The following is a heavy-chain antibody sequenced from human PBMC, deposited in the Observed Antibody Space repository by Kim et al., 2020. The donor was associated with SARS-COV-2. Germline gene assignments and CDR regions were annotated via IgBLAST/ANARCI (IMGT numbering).Heavy chain of an antibody. V-gene: IGHV3-23*03. CDR2: IYSGGSST. CDR3: AKGSELFNY. CDR1: GFTFSSYA. Sequence: GGSLRLSCAASGFTFSSYAMSWVRQAPGKGLEWVSVIYSGGSSTYYADSVKGRFTISRDNSKNTLYLQMNSLRAEDTAVYYCAKGSELFNYWGQGTLVTVSS. D-gene: IGHD3-10*01. J-gene: IGHJ4*02.